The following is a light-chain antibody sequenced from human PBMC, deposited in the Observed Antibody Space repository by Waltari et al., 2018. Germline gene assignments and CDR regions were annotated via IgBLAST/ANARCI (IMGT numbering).Light chain of an antibody. CDR2: KAS. J-gene: IGKJ1*01. CDR1: HNIKIW. V-gene: IGKV1-5*03. Sequence: CRASHNIKIWLTWYQQKPGKSPNLLIYKASSLQSGVPSRFSGSGSGTEFALTINSLQPDDFATYYCQQYDTYPWTFGHGTKVEIK. CDR3: QQYDTYPWT.